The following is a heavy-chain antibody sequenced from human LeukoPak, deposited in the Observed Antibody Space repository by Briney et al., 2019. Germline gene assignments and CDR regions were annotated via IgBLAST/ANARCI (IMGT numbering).Heavy chain of an antibody. V-gene: IGHV3-49*04. Sequence: GGSLGLSCTASGFTFGDYAMSWVRQAPGKGLEWVGFIRSKAYGGTTEYAASVKGRFTISRDDSKSIAYLQMNSLKTEDTAVYYCTRSYVDTAMVFDYWGQGTLVTVSS. D-gene: IGHD5-18*01. CDR1: GFTFGDYA. CDR3: TRSYVDTAMVFDY. J-gene: IGHJ4*02. CDR2: IRSKAYGGTT.